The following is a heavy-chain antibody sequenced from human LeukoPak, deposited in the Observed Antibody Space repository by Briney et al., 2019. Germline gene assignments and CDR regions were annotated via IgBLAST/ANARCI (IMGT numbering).Heavy chain of an antibody. Sequence: QPGGSLRLSCAGSGFQFNTYWISWIRQAPGKGLQWLGNIKEDGGETYYVGSLKGRLTISRDNAKNSSFLEMSSLGVEDTAVYYCARDVGRFCTRGSCFSDAWGQGTLVTVSS. CDR2: IKEDGGET. J-gene: IGHJ5*02. CDR3: ARDVGRFCTRGSCFSDA. V-gene: IGHV3-7*05. CDR1: GFQFNTYW. D-gene: IGHD2-15*01.